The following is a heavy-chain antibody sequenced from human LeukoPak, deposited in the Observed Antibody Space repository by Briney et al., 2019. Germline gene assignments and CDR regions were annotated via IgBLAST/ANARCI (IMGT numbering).Heavy chain of an antibody. CDR1: GGSISSYY. Sequence: SETLSLTCIVSGGSISSYYWSWIRQPPGKGLEWIGYIYYSGSTNYNPSLKSRVTISVDTSKNQFSLKLSSVTAADTAVYYCARWDYGSGSYPPVGWFDPWGQGTLVTVSS. V-gene: IGHV4-59*01. CDR2: IYYSGST. J-gene: IGHJ5*02. CDR3: ARWDYGSGSYPPVGWFDP. D-gene: IGHD3-10*01.